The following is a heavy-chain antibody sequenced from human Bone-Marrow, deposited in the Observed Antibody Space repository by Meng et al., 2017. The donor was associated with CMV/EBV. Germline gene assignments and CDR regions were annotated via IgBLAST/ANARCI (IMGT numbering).Heavy chain of an antibody. CDR1: GFTFSNYG. CDR2: LRYDGSNK. D-gene: IGHD2-2*01. V-gene: IGHV3-30*02. CDR3: AKGSTSWLSDAFDI. J-gene: IGHJ3*02. Sequence: GESLKISCAASGFTFSNYGMHWVRQAPGKGLEWVAFLRYDGSNKYYADSVKGRFTISRDNSKNTLYLQMNSLRAEDTALYYCAKGSTSWLSDAFDIWGQGTMVTASS.